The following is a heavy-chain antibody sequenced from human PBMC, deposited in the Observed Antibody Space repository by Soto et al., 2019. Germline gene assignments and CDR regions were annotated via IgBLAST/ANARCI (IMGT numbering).Heavy chain of an antibody. J-gene: IGHJ4*02. CDR2: ISYDGSNK. CDR1: GFTFSHYG. D-gene: IGHD1-26*01. V-gene: IGHV3-30*03. CDR3: ARYSGKYQGPIDY. Sequence: QVQLVESGGGVVQPGRSLRLSCAASGFTFSHYGIHWVRQAPGKGLEWLAVISYDGSNKHYADSVKGRFTVSRDNSKNTLYLQMHSLRAEDTAVYFCARYSGKYQGPIDYWGQGTLVPVSS.